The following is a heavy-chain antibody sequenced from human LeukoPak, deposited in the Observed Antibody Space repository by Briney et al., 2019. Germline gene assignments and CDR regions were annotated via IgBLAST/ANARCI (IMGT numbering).Heavy chain of an antibody. J-gene: IGHJ4*02. V-gene: IGHV1-18*01. CDR3: AREYCSSTSRYTRYFDY. CDR2: ISAYNGNT. CDR1: GYTFTSYG. Sequence: ASGKVSCKASGYTFTSYGISWGRQAPGQGLEWMGWISAYNGNTNYAQKLQGRVTMTTDTSTSAAYMELRSLRSDDTAVYYCAREYCSSTSRYTRYFDYWGQGTLVTVSS. D-gene: IGHD2-2*02.